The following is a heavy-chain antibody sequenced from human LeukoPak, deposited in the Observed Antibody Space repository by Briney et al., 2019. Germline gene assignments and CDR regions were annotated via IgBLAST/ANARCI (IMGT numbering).Heavy chain of an antibody. D-gene: IGHD6-19*01. CDR2: IYPLDSDT. J-gene: IGHJ4*02. V-gene: IGHV5-51*01. Sequence: PGESLKISCQGSGYSLTRYWIGWVRQMPGKGLEWMGIIYPLDSDTRYSPSFQGQVTISADKSTNTAYLQWSSLKASDTGTYYCARHPQTYSSGWYLWDYWGQGTLVTVSS. CDR1: GYSLTRYW. CDR3: ARHPQTYSSGWYLWDY.